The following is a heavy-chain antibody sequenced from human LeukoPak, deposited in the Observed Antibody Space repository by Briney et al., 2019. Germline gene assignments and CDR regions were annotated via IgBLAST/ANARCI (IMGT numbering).Heavy chain of an antibody. V-gene: IGHV1-2*02. D-gene: IGHD2-15*01. CDR3: ARQPPCSGGSCYPLDY. CDR1: GYTFTGYY. CDR2: INPNSGGT. J-gene: IGHJ4*02. Sequence: ASVKVSCKASGYTFTGYYMHWVRQAPGQGLEWMGWINPNSGGTNYAQKFQGRVTMTTDTSTSTAYMELRSLRSDDTAVYYCARQPPCSGGSCYPLDYWGQGTLVTVSS.